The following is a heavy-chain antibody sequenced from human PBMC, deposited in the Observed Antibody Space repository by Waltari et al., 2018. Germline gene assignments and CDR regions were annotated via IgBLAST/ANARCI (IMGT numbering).Heavy chain of an antibody. V-gene: IGHV4-31*03. J-gene: IGHJ6*02. CDR1: GGSISSGGYY. CDR2: IYYSGST. CDR3: AVNKVVPAARPTYYYYGMDV. D-gene: IGHD2-2*01. Sequence: QVQLQESGPGLVKPSQTLSLTCTVPGGSISSGGYYWSWIRQHPGKGLEWIGYIYYSGSTYYNPSLKSRVTISVDTSKNQFSLKLSSVTAADTAVYYCAVNKVVPAARPTYYYYGMDVWGQGTTVTVSS.